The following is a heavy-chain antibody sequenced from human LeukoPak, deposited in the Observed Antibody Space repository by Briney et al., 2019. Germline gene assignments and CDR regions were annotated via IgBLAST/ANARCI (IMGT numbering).Heavy chain of an antibody. D-gene: IGHD1-26*01. CDR1: GGSISSGGYY. V-gene: IGHV4-30-2*01. J-gene: IGHJ5*02. Sequence: SQTLSLTCTVSGGSISSGGYYWSWIRQPPGKGLEWIGYIYHSGSTYYNPSLKSRVTISVDRSKNQFSLKLSSVTAADTAVYYCARDSGSYITPWGQGTLVTVSS. CDR2: IYHSGST. CDR3: ARDSGSYITP.